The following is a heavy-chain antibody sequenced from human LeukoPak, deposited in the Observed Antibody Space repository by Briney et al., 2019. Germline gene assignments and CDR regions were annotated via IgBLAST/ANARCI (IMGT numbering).Heavy chain of an antibody. CDR2: IRYDGSNK. D-gene: IGHD5-18*01. CDR3: AKVDTAMVQYYYYGMDV. Sequence: GGSLRLSCAAPGFTFSSYGIHWVRQAPGNGLEWGSFIRYDGSNKYYADSVKGRSTISRDNSRNTLYLQMNSLRAEDTAVYYCAKVDTAMVQYYYYGMDVWGQGTTVTVSS. J-gene: IGHJ6*02. V-gene: IGHV3-30*02. CDR1: GFTFSSYG.